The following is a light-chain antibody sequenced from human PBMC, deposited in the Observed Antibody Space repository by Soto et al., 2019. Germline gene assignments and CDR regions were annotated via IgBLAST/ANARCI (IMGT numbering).Light chain of an antibody. Sequence: QSALTQPPSASGSPGQSVAISCTGTSSDVGGYSYVSWYQHQPGKAPKLMIYEVSKRPSGVPDRFSGSKSGNTASLTVSGLQAEDEADYYCSSYAGSNNYVFGTGTKLTVL. J-gene: IGLJ1*01. CDR1: SSDVGGYSY. CDR3: SSYAGSNNYV. CDR2: EVS. V-gene: IGLV2-8*01.